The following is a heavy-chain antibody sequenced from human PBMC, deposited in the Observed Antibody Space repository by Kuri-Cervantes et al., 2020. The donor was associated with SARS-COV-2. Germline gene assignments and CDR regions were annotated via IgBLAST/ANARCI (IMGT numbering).Heavy chain of an antibody. V-gene: IGHV3-7*05. Sequence: GGSLRLSCAASGFTFSSFWMSWVRQAPGKGLEWVANIKQDGSEKYYVDSVKGRFTISRDNAKNSLYLQMNSLRAEDTAVYYCARDYYDSSGYSSFDYWGQGTLVTVSS. D-gene: IGHD3-22*01. J-gene: IGHJ4*02. CDR2: IKQDGSEK. CDR1: GFTFSSFW. CDR3: ARDYYDSSGYSSFDY.